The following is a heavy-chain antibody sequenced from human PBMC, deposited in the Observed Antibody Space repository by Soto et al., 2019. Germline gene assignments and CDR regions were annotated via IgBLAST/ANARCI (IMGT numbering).Heavy chain of an antibody. D-gene: IGHD5-12*01. V-gene: IGHV4-31*03. CDR1: GGSISRGGYY. CDR2: ISYSGST. Sequence: QVQLQASGPGLVKPSQTLSLTCTVSGGSISRGGYYWSWIRQHPGKGLEYIGCISYSGSTYYNPSLRSRVTISGDTSKNQCSLKLSSGTAADTAGEYWARVSLGEMATIFDYRGQGTLGTGSS. J-gene: IGHJ4*02. CDR3: ARVSLGEMATIFDY.